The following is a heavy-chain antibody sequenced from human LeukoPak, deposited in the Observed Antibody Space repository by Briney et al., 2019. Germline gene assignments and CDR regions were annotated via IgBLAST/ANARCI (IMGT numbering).Heavy chain of an antibody. CDR2: IDNSGST. J-gene: IGHJ4*02. Sequence: PSETLSLTCTVSGASINTGGYYWSWIRQHPGKGLEWIGYIDNSGSTYYNPSLQSRVTVSVDTSKNQFFLKLTSVTAADTAVYYCAKDFGDFRTDYWGQGTLVTVSS. CDR3: AKDFGDFRTDY. CDR1: GASINTGGYY. D-gene: IGHD4-17*01. V-gene: IGHV4-31*03.